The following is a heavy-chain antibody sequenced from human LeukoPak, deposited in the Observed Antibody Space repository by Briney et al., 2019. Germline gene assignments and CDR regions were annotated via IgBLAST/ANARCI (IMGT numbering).Heavy chain of an antibody. J-gene: IGHJ4*02. CDR3: AKAYGGNPFDY. CDR1: GVTFTGDA. CDR2: IGGSGEHT. V-gene: IGHV3-23*01. D-gene: IGHD4-23*01. Sequence: GGSLRLSCAASGVTFTGDAISWVRQAPGKGLEWVSSIGGSGEHTPYADSVKGRLTISRDNSKNTLYLQMNSLRAEDTAIYYCAKAYGGNPFDYWGQGTLVTVSS.